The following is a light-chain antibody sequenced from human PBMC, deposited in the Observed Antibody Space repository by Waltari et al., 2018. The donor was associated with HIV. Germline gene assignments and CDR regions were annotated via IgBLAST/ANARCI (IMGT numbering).Light chain of an antibody. CDR3: QQYGSSRA. CDR2: DAS. CDR1: QSVSSSY. V-gene: IGKV3-20*01. Sequence: EIVLTQSPGTLSLSPGERAPLSCRASQSVSSSYLAWYQQKPGQAPRLLIYDASSRATGSPDRFSGSGSGTDFTLTISRLEPEDFAVYDCQQYGSSRAFGQGTRLEIK. J-gene: IGKJ5*01.